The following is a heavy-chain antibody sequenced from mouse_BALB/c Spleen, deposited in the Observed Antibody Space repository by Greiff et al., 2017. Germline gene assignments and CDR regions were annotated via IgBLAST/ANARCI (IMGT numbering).Heavy chain of an antibody. D-gene: IGHD2-1*01. CDR1: GYAFSSYW. CDR2: IYPGDGGT. J-gene: IGHJ2*01. Sequence: VQLQQSGAELVRPGSSVKISCKASGYAFSSYWMNWVKQRPGQGLEWIGQIYPGDGGTNYNGKFKGKATLTADKSSSTAYMQLSSLTSEDSAVYFCARDGNYEYYFDYWGQGTTLTVSS. V-gene: IGHV1-80*01. CDR3: ARDGNYEYYFDY.